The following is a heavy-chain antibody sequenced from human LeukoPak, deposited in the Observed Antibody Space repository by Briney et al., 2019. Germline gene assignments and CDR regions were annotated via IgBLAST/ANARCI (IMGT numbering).Heavy chain of an antibody. Sequence: GGSLRLSCAASGFTFSSYGMHWVRQAPGKGLEWVAVISYDGSNKYYADSVKGRFTISRDNSKNTLYLQMNSLRAEDTAVYYCAKGLGSGWYDLYWGQGTLVTVSS. D-gene: IGHD6-19*01. CDR1: GFTFSSYG. V-gene: IGHV3-30*18. CDR3: AKGLGSGWYDLY. J-gene: IGHJ4*02. CDR2: ISYDGSNK.